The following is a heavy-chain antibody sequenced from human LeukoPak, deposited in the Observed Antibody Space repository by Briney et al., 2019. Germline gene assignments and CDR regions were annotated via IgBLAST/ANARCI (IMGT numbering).Heavy chain of an antibody. CDR3: ARSGYRGCLLR. CDR2: IYCSGST. V-gene: IGHV4-59*01. D-gene: IGHD4/OR15-4a*01. J-gene: IGHJ4*02. Sequence: SETLSLTCTVSGGSISSYYWSWIRQPPGKGLEWIGYIYCSGSTNYNPSLKSRVTISVDTSKNQFSLKLSSVTAADTAVYYCARSGYRGCLLRWGQGTLVTVSS. CDR1: GGSISSYY.